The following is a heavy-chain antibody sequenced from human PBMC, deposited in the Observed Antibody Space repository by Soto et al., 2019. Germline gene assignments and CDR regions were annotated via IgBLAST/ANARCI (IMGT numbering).Heavy chain of an antibody. D-gene: IGHD2-21*01. CDR3: VGEVASGY. CDR1: GVTLSNFG. Sequence: QVQLVESGGGVVQPGRSLRLSCAASGVTLSNFGMHWVRQAPGKGLEWVAVISRDGSTMFYADSVTGRFTISRDTSRNTLSLQMNSLRAEDTPVYHCVGEVASGYWGQGTLVTVS. V-gene: IGHV3-30*03. J-gene: IGHJ4*02. CDR2: ISRDGSTM.